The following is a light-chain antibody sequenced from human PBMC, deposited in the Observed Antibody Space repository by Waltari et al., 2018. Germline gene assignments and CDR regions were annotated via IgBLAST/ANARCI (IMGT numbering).Light chain of an antibody. J-gene: IGLJ2*01. CDR2: GNS. CDR1: SSNIGSTYA. CDR3: QSYDRSLNGHVV. Sequence: QSVLTHPPSVSGAPGQTVTISCTGSSSNIGSTYAVHWYQQLPGTAPNLLIYGNSNRPSGVPDRFSGSKSGTSASLAITGLQAEDEADYYCQSYDRSLNGHVVFGGGTKVTVL. V-gene: IGLV1-40*01.